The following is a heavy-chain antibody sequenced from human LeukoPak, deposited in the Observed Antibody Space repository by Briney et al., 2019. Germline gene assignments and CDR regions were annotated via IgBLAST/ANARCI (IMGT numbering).Heavy chain of an antibody. CDR2: ISSSSSYI. Sequence: GGSLRLSCGASGFTFSSYSMNWVRQAPGKGLEWVSSISSSSSYIYYADSVKGRFTISRDNAKNSLYLQMNSLRAEDTAVYYCARDLRSGSYPYDYWGQGTLVTVSS. D-gene: IGHD1-26*01. CDR1: GFTFSSYS. J-gene: IGHJ4*02. CDR3: ARDLRSGSYPYDY. V-gene: IGHV3-21*01.